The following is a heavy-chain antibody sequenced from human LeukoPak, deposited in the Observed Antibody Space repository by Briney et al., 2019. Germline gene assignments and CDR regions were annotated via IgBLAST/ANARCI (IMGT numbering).Heavy chain of an antibody. D-gene: IGHD3-10*01. CDR3: AREIYGSGRDAVDYFDY. V-gene: IGHV4-34*01. CDR1: GGSFSGYY. Sequence: SETLSLTCAVYGGSFSGYYWSWIRQPPGKGLEWIGEINHSGSTNYNPSLKSRVTISVDTSKNQFSLKLSSVAAADTAVYYCAREIYGSGRDAVDYFDYWGQGTLVTVSS. J-gene: IGHJ4*02. CDR2: INHSGST.